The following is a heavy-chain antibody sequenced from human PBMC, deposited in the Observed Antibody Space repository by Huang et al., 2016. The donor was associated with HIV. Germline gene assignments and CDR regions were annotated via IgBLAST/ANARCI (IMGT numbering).Heavy chain of an antibody. J-gene: IGHJ4*02. CDR2: VYQRGST. Sequence: QLQLQESGPGQVKPSETLSLTCTVSGDFISSTNYYWGWIRQSPGKGLEWVGRVYQRGSTNDNPSLKSRVTLSVDTSRNQCSLRLNSVTAADTAVYYCASQHIGAAATWFWGRGTQVAVSS. V-gene: IGHV4-39*01. CDR1: GDFISSTNYY. CDR3: ASQHIGAAATWF. D-gene: IGHD6-13*01.